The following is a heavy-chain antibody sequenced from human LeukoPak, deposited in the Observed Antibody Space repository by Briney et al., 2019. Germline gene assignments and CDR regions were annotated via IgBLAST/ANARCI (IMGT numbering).Heavy chain of an antibody. V-gene: IGHV3-7*01. CDR1: GFTFSSYW. D-gene: IGHD3-10*01. J-gene: IGHJ5*02. Sequence: GGSLRLSCAASGFTFSSYWMNWVRQAPGKGLEWVANIKQDGSDKYYVDSVKGRFAISRDNSKNTLYLQMNSLRAEDTAVYYCAKWEREYYGSGSPNWFDPWGQGTLVTVSS. CDR3: AKWEREYYGSGSPNWFDP. CDR2: IKQDGSDK.